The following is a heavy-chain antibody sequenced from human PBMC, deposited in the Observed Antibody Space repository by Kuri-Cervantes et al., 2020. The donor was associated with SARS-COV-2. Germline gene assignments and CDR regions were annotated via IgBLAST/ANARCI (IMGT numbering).Heavy chain of an antibody. Sequence: GESLKISCAASGFTFSSYWMGWVRQAPGKGLEWVANIDQDGYEKYFVDSVKGRFTISRDNAKNSLYLQMSSLRAEDTAVYYCSRTYDSSGSLYYYYYMDVWGKGTTVTVSS. CDR3: SRTYDSSGSLYYYYYMDV. D-gene: IGHD3-22*01. J-gene: IGHJ6*03. CDR1: GFTFSSYW. V-gene: IGHV3-7*01. CDR2: IDQDGYEK.